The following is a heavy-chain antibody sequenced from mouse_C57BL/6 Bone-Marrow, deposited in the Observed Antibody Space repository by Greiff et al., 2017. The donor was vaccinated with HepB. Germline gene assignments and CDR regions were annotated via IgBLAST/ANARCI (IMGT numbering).Heavy chain of an antibody. CDR3: ARKGTRDY. J-gene: IGHJ2*01. CDR1: GYTFTSYW. D-gene: IGHD3-3*01. CDR2: IDPSDSYT. V-gene: IGHV1-50*01. Sequence: VQLQQSGAELVKPGASVKLSCKASGYTFTSYWMQWVKQRPGQGLEWIGEIDPSDSYTNYNQKFKGKATLTVDTSSSTAYMQLSSLTSEDSAVYYCARKGTRDYWGQGTTLTVSS.